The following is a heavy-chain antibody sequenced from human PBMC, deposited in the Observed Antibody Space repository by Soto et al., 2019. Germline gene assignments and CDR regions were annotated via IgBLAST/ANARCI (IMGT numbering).Heavy chain of an antibody. CDR3: TSDTFGARDS. D-gene: IGHD2-15*01. CDR2: IDPYDTGI. CDR1: GFAFSSEW. J-gene: IGHJ4*02. V-gene: IGHV3-74*01. Sequence: GASLRLSCAASGFAFSSEWMHWVRQAPGKGLVWVSRIDPYDTGITYADSVKGRFTISRDNAKNTLYLQMNSLRAEDTAVYYCTSDTFGARDSWGQGTLVTVSS.